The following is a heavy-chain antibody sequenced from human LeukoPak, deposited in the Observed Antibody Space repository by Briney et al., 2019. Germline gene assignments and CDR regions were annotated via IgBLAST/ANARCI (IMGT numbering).Heavy chain of an antibody. J-gene: IGHJ4*02. V-gene: IGHV4-39*01. Sequence: PSETLSLTCTVSGGSISSSSYCWGWIRQPPGKGLEWIGSIYYSGITYYNPSLKSRVTISVDTSKNQFSLKLSSVTAADTAVYYCARRVVGATPRFDYWGQGTLVTVSS. D-gene: IGHD1-26*01. CDR1: GGSISSSSYC. CDR3: ARRVVGATPRFDY. CDR2: IYYSGIT.